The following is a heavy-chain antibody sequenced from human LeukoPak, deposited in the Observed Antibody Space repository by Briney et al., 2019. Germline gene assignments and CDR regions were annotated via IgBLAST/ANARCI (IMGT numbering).Heavy chain of an antibody. CDR1: GLTFSSDT. D-gene: IGHD3-3*01. J-gene: IGHJ4*02. CDR3: AKSHRMKRITIFGVVPNFDY. V-gene: IGHV3-23*01. Sequence: GGCLRLSCAASGLTFSSDTMRCGCHTPGKGHGWGSAISGSGGSTYYADSVKGRFSISRENSKNTLYLQMNSLRAEDTAVYYCAKSHRMKRITIFGVVPNFDYWGQGTLFTVSS. CDR2: ISGSGGST.